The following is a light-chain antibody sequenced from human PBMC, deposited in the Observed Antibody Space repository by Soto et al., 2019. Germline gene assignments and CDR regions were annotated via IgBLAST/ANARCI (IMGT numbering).Light chain of an antibody. J-gene: IGLJ3*02. Sequence: VVTQSSSASASLGSSVKLTCTLSSGHSSYIIAWHQQQPGKAPRYLMKLEGSGSYNKGSGVPDRFSGSSSGADRYLTISNLQFEDEADYYCETWDSNTWVFGGGTKLTVL. V-gene: IGLV4-60*02. CDR3: ETWDSNTWV. CDR1: SGHSSYI. CDR2: LEGSGSY.